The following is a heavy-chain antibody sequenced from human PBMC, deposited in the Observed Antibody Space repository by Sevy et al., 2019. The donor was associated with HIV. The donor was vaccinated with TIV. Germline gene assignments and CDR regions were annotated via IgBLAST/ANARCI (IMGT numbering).Heavy chain of an antibody. D-gene: IGHD4-17*01. CDR3: AKGDEPATDYGDYVPNAFDI. V-gene: IGHV3-23*01. CDR2: ISGPGGTT. Sequence: GGSLRLSCAASGFTFSSYDMSWVRQAPGKGLEWVSSISGPGGTTYYADSVKGRFTISRDNSKNTLHLQMNSLTADDSAVYYCAKGDEPATDYGDYVPNAFDIWGQGTMVTVSS. J-gene: IGHJ3*02. CDR1: GFTFSSYD.